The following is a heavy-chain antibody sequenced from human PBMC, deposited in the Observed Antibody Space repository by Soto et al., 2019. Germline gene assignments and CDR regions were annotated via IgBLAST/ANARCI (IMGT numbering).Heavy chain of an antibody. Sequence: QLQLVQSGAEVERPGASVRVSCKAYGYAFSKYGISWIRQAPGQGLEWMGWIRPDNGDTNYAQKFQGRVTMTTDTSSTTSYIELRSLRSDDTAVYHCATSYDSGFDPWGQGTLVSVSS. CDR1: GYAFSKYG. V-gene: IGHV1-18*04. J-gene: IGHJ5*02. D-gene: IGHD5-12*01. CDR3: ATSYDSGFDP. CDR2: IRPDNGDT.